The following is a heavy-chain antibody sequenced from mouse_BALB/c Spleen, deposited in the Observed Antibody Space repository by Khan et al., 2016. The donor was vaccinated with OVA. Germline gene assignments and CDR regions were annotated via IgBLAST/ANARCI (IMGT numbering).Heavy chain of an antibody. CDR2: ISGDSNTI. D-gene: IGHD1-1*01. J-gene: IGHJ2*01. V-gene: IGHV5-17*02. Sequence: DVKLVESGGGLVQPGGSRKLSCAASGFTFNSYGMHWVRQAPEKGLEWVASISGDSNTIYYADTVKGRFTISRDNPNNTLFLQMTSLMSEDTAMYYCATSYFYGYYFDYWGPGTTLTVS. CDR3: ATSYFYGYYFDY. CDR1: GFTFNSYG.